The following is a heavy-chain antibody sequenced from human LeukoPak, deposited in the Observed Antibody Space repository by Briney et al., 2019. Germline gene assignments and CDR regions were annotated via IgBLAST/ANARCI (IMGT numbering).Heavy chain of an antibody. J-gene: IGHJ6*03. CDR2: ISYDAESS. Sequence: PGRSLRLSCVPSGFTFSSYGMHWVRQVPGKGLEWVAVISYDAESSYHVHSVKGRFTISRDTSKNTHYLQINSLRAENTALYYSAKDGGNYYDSGGDCLMRSYMDVWGKGTTVTVSS. CDR1: GFTFSSYG. CDR3: AKDGGNYYDSGGDCLMRSYMDV. V-gene: IGHV3-30*18. D-gene: IGHD3-22*01.